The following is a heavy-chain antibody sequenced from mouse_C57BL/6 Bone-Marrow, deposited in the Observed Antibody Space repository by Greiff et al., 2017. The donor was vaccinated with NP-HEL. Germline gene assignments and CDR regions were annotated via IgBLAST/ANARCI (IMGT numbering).Heavy chain of an antibody. J-gene: IGHJ2*01. CDR1: GYTFTSYW. CDR2: IDPSDSYT. CDR3: ARNWVLFDY. Sequence: QVQLQQPGAELVKPGASVKLSCKASGYTFTSYWMQWVKQRPGQGLEWIGEIDPSDSYTNYNQKFKGKATLTVDTSSSTAYMQLSSLTSEDSAVYYCARNWVLFDYWGQGTTLTVSS. V-gene: IGHV1-50*01. D-gene: IGHD4-1*01.